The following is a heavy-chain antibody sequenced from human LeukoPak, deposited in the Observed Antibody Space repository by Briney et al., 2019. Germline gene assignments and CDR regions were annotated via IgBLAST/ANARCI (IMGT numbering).Heavy chain of an antibody. Sequence: GGSLRLSCTVSGFTVSSNSMSWVRQAPGKGLEWVSGITGNGGTTYYADSVKGRFTISRDNSKNTLYLQMNSLRAEDTAVYYCANDLGWIQLNLGRGQGTLVTVSS. J-gene: IGHJ4*02. CDR1: GFTVSSNS. CDR3: ANDLGWIQLNLG. D-gene: IGHD5-18*01. CDR2: ITGNGGTT. V-gene: IGHV3-23*01.